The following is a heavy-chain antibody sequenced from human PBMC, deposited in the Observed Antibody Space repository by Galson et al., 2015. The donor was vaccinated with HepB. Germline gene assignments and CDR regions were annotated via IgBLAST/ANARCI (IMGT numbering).Heavy chain of an antibody. D-gene: IGHD3-10*01. J-gene: IGHJ4*01. CDR3: ARTRGSGPSGYVDY. Sequence: SLRLSCAASGFSFSSYRMHWVRQAPGKGLVWASRIKSDGSNTTYADSVKGRFTISSDNAKNTLYLQMDSLRAEDTAVYYRARTRGSGPSGYVDYWGHGTLVTVSS. CDR2: IKSDGSNT. CDR1: GFSFSSYR. V-gene: IGHV3-74*01.